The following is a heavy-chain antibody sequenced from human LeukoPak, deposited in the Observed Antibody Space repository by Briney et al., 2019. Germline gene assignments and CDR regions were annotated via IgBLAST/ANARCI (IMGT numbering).Heavy chain of an antibody. J-gene: IGHJ4*02. CDR3: ATAGSLWEQLDY. CDR2: ISWNSGSI. V-gene: IGHV3-9*01. D-gene: IGHD1-26*01. Sequence: GGSLRLSCAASGFTFDDYAMHWVRQAPGKGLEWVSGISWNSGSIGYADSVKGRFTISRDNAKNSLYLQMNSLRAEDTALYYCATAGSLWEQLDYWGQETLVTVSS. CDR1: GFTFDDYA.